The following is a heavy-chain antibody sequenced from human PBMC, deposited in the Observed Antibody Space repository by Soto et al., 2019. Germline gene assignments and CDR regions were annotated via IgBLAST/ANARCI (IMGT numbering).Heavy chain of an antibody. J-gene: IGHJ4*02. V-gene: IGHV3-13*01. CDR2: IGTAGDT. D-gene: IGHD5-18*01. CDR3: ARDRGGGYPDY. CDR1: GFTFSVYD. Sequence: PGGSLRLSCAASGFTFSVYDMHWVRRATGKGLEWVSLIGTAGDTYYSDSVKGRFTISREDAKNALYLQMNSLRAGDTAVYYCARDRGGGYPDYWGQGTLVTVSS.